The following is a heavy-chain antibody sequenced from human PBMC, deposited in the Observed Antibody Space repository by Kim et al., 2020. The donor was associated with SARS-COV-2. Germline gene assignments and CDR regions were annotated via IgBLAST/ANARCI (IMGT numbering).Heavy chain of an antibody. D-gene: IGHD3-22*01. Sequence: APVKGRFTISRDDSKNTLYLQMNSLKTEDTAVYYCTTDSVYYDSSGYGDYWGQGTLVTVSS. CDR3: TTDSVYYDSSGYGDY. V-gene: IGHV3-15*01. J-gene: IGHJ4*02.